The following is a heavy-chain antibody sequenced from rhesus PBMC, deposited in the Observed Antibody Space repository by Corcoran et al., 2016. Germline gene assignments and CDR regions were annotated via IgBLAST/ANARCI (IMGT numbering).Heavy chain of an antibody. D-gene: IGHD4-11*01. Sequence: QLQLQESGPGLVKPSETLSLTCAVSGGSTSGYWWSWIRQPPGKGLEWFGRIDGSGSTDYNPSLKSRVTISRDTSKNHFSLKLSSVTAADTAVYYCARAPHNYLRFDYWGQGVLVTVSS. J-gene: IGHJ4*01. CDR2: IDGSGST. CDR3: ARAPHNYLRFDY. CDR1: GGSTSGYW. V-gene: IGHV4-160*01.